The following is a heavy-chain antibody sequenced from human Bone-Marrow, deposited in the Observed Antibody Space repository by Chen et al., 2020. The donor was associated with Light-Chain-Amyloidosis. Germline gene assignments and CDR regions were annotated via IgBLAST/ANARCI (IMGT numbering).Heavy chain of an antibody. CDR2: ISGSGGST. CDR3: AKDRGYYDSSGYPATYFDY. D-gene: IGHD3-22*01. J-gene: IGHJ4*02. CDR1: GFTFSSYA. V-gene: IGHV3-23*01. Sequence: EVKLLESGGGLVQPGGYLGLACPASGFTFSSYALSWVPQAPGKGLEWVSAISGSGGSTYYADSVKGRFTISRDNSKNTLYLQMNSLRAEDTAVYYCAKDRGYYDSSGYPATYFDYWGQGTLVTVSS.